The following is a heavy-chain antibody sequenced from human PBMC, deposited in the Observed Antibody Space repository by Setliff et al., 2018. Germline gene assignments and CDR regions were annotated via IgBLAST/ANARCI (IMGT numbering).Heavy chain of an antibody. D-gene: IGHD6-19*01. CDR3: ARDQFSSGWYGAPESYFDT. CDR2: IHYSGST. J-gene: IGHJ4*02. CDR1: GGSISTYH. V-gene: IGHV4-59*01. Sequence: PSETLSLTCSVSGGSISTYHWSWIRQPPEEGLEWIAYIHYSGSTNQNPSLKSRVTISVDTSKNQFSLKLSSVTAADTAIYYCARDQFSSGWYGAPESYFDTWGQGILVTVSS.